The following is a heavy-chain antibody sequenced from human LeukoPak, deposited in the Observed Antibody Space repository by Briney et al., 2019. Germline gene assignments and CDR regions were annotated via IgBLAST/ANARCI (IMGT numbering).Heavy chain of an antibody. CDR1: GFTFSNYN. CDR3: AKRSGSSYMDV. D-gene: IGHD3-10*01. CDR2: ISSTSSYI. Sequence: GGSLRLSCAASGFTFSNYNMNWVRQAPGKGLEWVSSISSTSSYIYYADSVKGRFTISRDNSKNTLYLQMNSLRAEDTAVYYCAKRSGSSYMDVWGKGTTVTVSS. V-gene: IGHV3-21*04. J-gene: IGHJ6*03.